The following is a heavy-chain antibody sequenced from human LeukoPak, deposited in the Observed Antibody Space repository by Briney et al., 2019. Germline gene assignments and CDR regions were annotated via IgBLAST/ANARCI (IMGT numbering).Heavy chain of an antibody. Sequence: SETLSLTCTVSGGSISSSSYYWGWIRQPPGKGLEWIGSIYYSGSTYYNPSLKSRVTISVDTSKNQFSLKLSSVTAADTAVYYCARDVVVVPAAMGHRYFDLWGRGTLVTVSS. D-gene: IGHD2-2*01. CDR2: IYYSGST. CDR3: ARDVVVVPAAMGHRYFDL. CDR1: GGSISSSSYY. J-gene: IGHJ2*01. V-gene: IGHV4-39*07.